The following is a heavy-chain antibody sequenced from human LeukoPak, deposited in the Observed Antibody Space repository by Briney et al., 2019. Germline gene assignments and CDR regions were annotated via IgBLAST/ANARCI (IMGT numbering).Heavy chain of an antibody. J-gene: IGHJ4*02. CDR2: ISWNSGSI. Sequence: PGRSLRLSCAASGFTFADYAMHWVRQAPGKGLEWVSGISWNSGSIGYADSVKGRFTISRDNAKNSLYLQMNSLRAEDTAVYYCARDKETSSWTPSFDYWGQGTLVTVSS. CDR3: ARDKETSSWTPSFDY. D-gene: IGHD6-13*01. CDR1: GFTFADYA. V-gene: IGHV3-9*01.